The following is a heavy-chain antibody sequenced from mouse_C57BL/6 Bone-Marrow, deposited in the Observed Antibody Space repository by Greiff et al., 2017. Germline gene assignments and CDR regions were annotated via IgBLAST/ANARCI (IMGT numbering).Heavy chain of an antibody. D-gene: IGHD1-1*01. CDR3: ARSNYYGKDFDY. CDR2: INPNNGGT. Sequence: EVQLQQSGPELVKPGASVKISCKASGYTFTDYYMNWVKQSHGKSLEWIGDINPNNGGTSYNQKFKGKATLTVDKSSSTAYMELRSLTSEDSAVYYCARSNYYGKDFDYWGQGTTLTVSS. J-gene: IGHJ2*01. V-gene: IGHV1-26*01. CDR1: GYTFTDYY.